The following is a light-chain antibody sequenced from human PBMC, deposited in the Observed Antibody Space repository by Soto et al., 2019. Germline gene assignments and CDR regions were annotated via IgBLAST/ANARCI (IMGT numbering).Light chain of an antibody. CDR1: QSISSW. J-gene: IGKJ1*01. CDR3: QQFHSFSPT. Sequence: DIQMTQSPSTLSASVGDRVTITCRASQSISSWLAWYQQKPGKAPKLLIYKASSLESGVPSRFSGSGSGTEFTLTISSLQPDDFATYYCQQFHSFSPTCGQGTNVEIK. V-gene: IGKV1-5*03. CDR2: KAS.